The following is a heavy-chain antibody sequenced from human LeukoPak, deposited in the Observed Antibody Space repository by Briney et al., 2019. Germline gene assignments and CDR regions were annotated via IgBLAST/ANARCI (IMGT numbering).Heavy chain of an antibody. CDR1: GFTFSSYW. Sequence: GGSLRLSCAASGFTFSSYWMSWVRQAPGKGLEWVANIKQDGSEKYYVDSVKGRFTISRDNAKNSLYLQMNSLRAEDTAVYYCARGTRQSSNHYFDYWGQGTLVTVSS. D-gene: IGHD4-11*01. V-gene: IGHV3-7*03. CDR2: IKQDGSEK. CDR3: ARGTRQSSNHYFDY. J-gene: IGHJ4*02.